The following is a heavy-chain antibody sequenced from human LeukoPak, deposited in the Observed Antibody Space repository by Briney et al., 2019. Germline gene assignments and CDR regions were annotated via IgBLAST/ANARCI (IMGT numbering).Heavy chain of an antibody. J-gene: IGHJ3*02. CDR3: ARDRSNSGYDAFDI. V-gene: IGHV3-53*01. CDR1: GFTVSTNY. CDR2: IYSDDTT. Sequence: GGSLRLSCAASGFTVSTNYINWVRPAPGKGLEWVSVIYSDDTTYYANSVKGRFTISRDNSKNTLYLQMNSLRAEDTAVYYCARDRSNSGYDAFDIWGQGTMVTVSS. D-gene: IGHD3-22*01.